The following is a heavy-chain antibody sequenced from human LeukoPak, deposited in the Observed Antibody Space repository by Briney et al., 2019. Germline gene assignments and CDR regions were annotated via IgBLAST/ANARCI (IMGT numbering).Heavy chain of an antibody. CDR1: DFTFSNSW. J-gene: IGHJ6*03. CDR2: IKQDGSEK. CDR3: VRWCTTSGNSYMGV. D-gene: IGHD2-8*01. Sequence: PGGSLRLSCAASDFTFSNSWMGWVRQAPGKGLEWVANIKQDGSEKYYVDSVKGRFTISRDNAKDSLYLQMNSLRAEDTAVYYCVRWCTTSGNSYMGVWGKGTTVTVSS. V-gene: IGHV3-7*01.